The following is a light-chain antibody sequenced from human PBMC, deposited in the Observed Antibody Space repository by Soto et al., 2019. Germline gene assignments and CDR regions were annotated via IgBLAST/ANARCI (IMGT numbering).Light chain of an antibody. CDR1: QGISDW. J-gene: IGKJ1*01. V-gene: IGKV1D-16*01. Sequence: DIQRTQSPSSVSSSLGDRVTLTCRASQGISDWLAWYKQKPGKAPKLLSYAASSLQSGVPSRFSGSGSGTDFTLTISNLKPEDFETYYCQHYNSYSEAFGQGTKVDIK. CDR3: QHYNSYSEA. CDR2: AAS.